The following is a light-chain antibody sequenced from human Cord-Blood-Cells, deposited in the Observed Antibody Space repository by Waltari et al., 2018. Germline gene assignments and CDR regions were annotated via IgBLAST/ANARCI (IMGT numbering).Light chain of an antibody. CDR2: GAS. V-gene: IGKV3-15*01. J-gene: IGKJ3*01. CDR3: QQYNNWPPFT. Sequence: EIVMTQSPATLSVSPGVRPTLSCRARQSASSNLAWYQQKPGQAPRLLIYGASTRATGIPARFSGSGSGAEFTLTISSLQSEDFAVYCCQQYNNWPPFTFGPGTKVDIK. CDR1: QSASSN.